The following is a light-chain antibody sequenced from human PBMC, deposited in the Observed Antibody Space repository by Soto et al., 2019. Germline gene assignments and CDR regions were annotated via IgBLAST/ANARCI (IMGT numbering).Light chain of an antibody. Sequence: EIVLPQSPGTLSLSPGERATLSCSASQSLSSSYLAWYQQKPGQAPRLLIYGASTRATGIPARFSGSGSGTEFTLTISSLQSEDFAVYYCQQYSDWSPWTFGQGTKVDIK. V-gene: IGKV3-15*01. CDR2: GAS. CDR1: QSLSSSY. J-gene: IGKJ1*01. CDR3: QQYSDWSPWT.